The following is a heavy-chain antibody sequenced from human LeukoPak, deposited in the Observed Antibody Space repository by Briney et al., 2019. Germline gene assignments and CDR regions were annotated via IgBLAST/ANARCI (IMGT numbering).Heavy chain of an antibody. V-gene: IGHV3-30*04. J-gene: IGHJ2*01. Sequence: PGRPLRLSCAASGFTFNRYAMQWVRQAPGKGLESVAVISYDGGFKSYADSVKGRFTISRDNSKNTLYLQMDSLRGDDTAVYYCARDDWYFDLWGRGTLVTVSS. CDR2: ISYDGGFK. CDR1: GFTFNRYA. CDR3: ARDDWYFDL.